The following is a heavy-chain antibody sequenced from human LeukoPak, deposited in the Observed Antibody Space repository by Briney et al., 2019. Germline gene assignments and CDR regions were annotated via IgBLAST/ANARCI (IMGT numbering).Heavy chain of an antibody. Sequence: GESLILSCAASGFTFSMYWMSWVRQAPGKGLEWVANIKHDGSEKFYVDSVKGRFIISRDNAKNSLFLQLNSLRDEDTAVYYCAKDLSIHYDYRGFDPWGQGTLVTVSS. CDR3: AKDLSIHYDYRGFDP. CDR2: IKHDGSEK. CDR1: GFTFSMYW. D-gene: IGHD3-16*01. J-gene: IGHJ5*02. V-gene: IGHV3-7*01.